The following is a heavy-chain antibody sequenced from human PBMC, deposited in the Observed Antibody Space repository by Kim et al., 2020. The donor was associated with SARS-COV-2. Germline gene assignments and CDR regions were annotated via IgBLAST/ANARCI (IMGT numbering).Heavy chain of an antibody. CDR3: AKDRQYMVRGVRGFDY. Sequence: GGSLRLSCAASGFTFGDYAMHWVRQAPGKGLEWVSGISWNSGSIGYADSVKGRFTISRDNAKNSLYLQMNSLRAEDTALYYCAKDRQYMVRGVRGFDYWGQGTLVTVSS. J-gene: IGHJ4*02. V-gene: IGHV3-9*01. CDR1: GFTFGDYA. D-gene: IGHD3-10*01. CDR2: ISWNSGSI.